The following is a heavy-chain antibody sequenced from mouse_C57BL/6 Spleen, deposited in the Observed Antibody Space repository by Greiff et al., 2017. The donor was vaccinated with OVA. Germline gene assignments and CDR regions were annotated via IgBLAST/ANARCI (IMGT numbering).Heavy chain of an antibody. J-gene: IGHJ1*03. CDR1: GYSFTGYF. CDR3: ARERYDYDGYFDV. D-gene: IGHD2-4*01. Sequence: VQLKESGPELVKPGDSVKISCKASGYSFTGYFMNWVMQSHGKSLEWIGRINPYNGDTFYNQKFKGKATLTVDKSSSTAHMELRSLTSEDSAVYYCARERYDYDGYFDVWGTGTTVTVSS. CDR2: INPYNGDT. V-gene: IGHV1-20*01.